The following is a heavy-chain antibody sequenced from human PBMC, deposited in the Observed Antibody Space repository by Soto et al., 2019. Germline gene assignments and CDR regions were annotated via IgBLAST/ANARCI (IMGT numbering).Heavy chain of an antibody. D-gene: IGHD6-13*01. CDR1: GFTFSSYA. Sequence: EVQLLESGGGLVQPGGSLRLSCAASGFTFSSYAMTWVRQAPGKGLEWVSSLTANGGSTYYADSVKGRFTISRDNSRDPLYLQMSRLRAEDTAVYYCAKASSWYPIFDYWGQGTLVTVSS. CDR2: LTANGGST. CDR3: AKASSWYPIFDY. V-gene: IGHV3-23*01. J-gene: IGHJ4*02.